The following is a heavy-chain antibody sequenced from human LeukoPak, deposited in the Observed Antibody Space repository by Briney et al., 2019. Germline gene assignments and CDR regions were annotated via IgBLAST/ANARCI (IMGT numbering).Heavy chain of an antibody. CDR3: VRERGRGSYYDY. V-gene: IGHV3-48*03. CDR2: ISSSGSTI. CDR1: GFTFSSYE. Sequence: PGGSLRLSCAASGFTFSSYEMNWVRQAPGKGLEWVSHISSSGSTIYYADSVKGRFTISRDNAKNSLYLQMNSLRAEDTAVYYCVRERGRGSYYDYWGQGTLVTVSS. J-gene: IGHJ4*02. D-gene: IGHD3-16*01.